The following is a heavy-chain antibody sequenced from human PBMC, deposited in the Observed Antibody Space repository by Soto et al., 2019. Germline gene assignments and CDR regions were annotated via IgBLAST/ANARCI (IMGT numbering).Heavy chain of an antibody. J-gene: IGHJ4*02. D-gene: IGHD3-10*01. CDR3: ARDFLRYGSGVHYFDY. V-gene: IGHV4-30-4*01. CDR2: IYYSGST. CDR1: GGSISSGDYY. Sequence: QVQLQESGPGLVKPSQTLSLTCTVSGGSISSGDYYWSWIRQPPGKGLEWIGYIYYSGSTYYNPSLKSRVTISVDTSKNQFSLKLSSVTAADTAVYYCARDFLRYGSGVHYFDYWGQGTLVTVSS.